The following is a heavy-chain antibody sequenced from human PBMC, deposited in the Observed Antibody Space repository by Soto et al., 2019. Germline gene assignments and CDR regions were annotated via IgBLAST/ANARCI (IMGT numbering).Heavy chain of an antibody. CDR3: ARWYSSRKYYFDY. V-gene: IGHV3-21*01. CDR1: GFTFSSYS. CDR2: ISSSSSYI. D-gene: IGHD6-19*01. Sequence: GGSLRLSCAASGFTFSSYSMNWVRQAPGKGLEWFSSISSSSSYIYYADSVKGRFTIPRDNAKNSLYLQMNSLRAEDTAVYYCARWYSSRKYYFDYWGQGTLVTVSS. J-gene: IGHJ4*02.